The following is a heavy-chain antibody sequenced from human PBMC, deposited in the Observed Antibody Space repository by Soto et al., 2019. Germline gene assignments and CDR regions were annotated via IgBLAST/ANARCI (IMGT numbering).Heavy chain of an antibody. Sequence: QITLKESGPTLVKPTQTLTLTCTFSGFSLYTSGVGVGWIRQPPGKALEWLALIYWDDDKRYSPSLESRLTITKDTSKYQVVLTMTNMDPVETATYYCAREVVAATYKWFDPWGQGILVTVSS. CDR3: AREVVAATYKWFDP. D-gene: IGHD2-15*01. CDR1: GFSLYTSGVG. CDR2: IYWDDDK. J-gene: IGHJ5*02. V-gene: IGHV2-5*02.